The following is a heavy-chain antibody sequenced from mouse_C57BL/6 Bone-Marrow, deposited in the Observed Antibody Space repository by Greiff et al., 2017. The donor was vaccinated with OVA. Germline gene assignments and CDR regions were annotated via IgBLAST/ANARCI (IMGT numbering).Heavy chain of an antibody. V-gene: IGHV1-18*01. J-gene: IGHJ4*01. CDR3: AMAAYYSNYDYAMDY. CDR2: INPNNGGT. Sequence: VHVKQSGPELVKPGASVKIPCKASGYTFTDYNMDWVKQSHGKSLEWIGDINPNNGGTIYNQKFKGKATLTVDKSSSTAYMELRSLTSEDTAVYYCAMAAYYSNYDYAMDYWGQGTSVTVSS. CDR1: GYTFTDYN. D-gene: IGHD2-5*01.